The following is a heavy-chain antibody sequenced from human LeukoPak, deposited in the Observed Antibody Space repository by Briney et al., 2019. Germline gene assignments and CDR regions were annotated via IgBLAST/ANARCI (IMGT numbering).Heavy chain of an antibody. V-gene: IGHV1-18*01. CDR3: ARDLIQLYCSGGSCYLGDMDV. J-gene: IGHJ6*03. CDR1: GYTFTSYG. CDR2: IRAYNGNT. Sequence: GASVKVSCKASGYTFTSYGISWVRQAPGQGLEWMGWIRAYNGNTNYAQKLQGRVTMTTDTSTSTAYMELRSLRSDDTAVYYCARDLIQLYCSGGSCYLGDMDVWGKGTTVTVSS. D-gene: IGHD2-15*01.